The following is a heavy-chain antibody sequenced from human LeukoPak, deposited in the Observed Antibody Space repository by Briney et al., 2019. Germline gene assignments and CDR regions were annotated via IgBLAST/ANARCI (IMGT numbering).Heavy chain of an antibody. V-gene: IGHV3-23*01. CDR2: ISGSGGST. J-gene: IGHJ4*02. D-gene: IGHD3-22*01. CDR1: GFTFISYA. CDR3: AKGPRGDYYDSSGYYYGLYFDY. Sequence: GGSLRLSCAASGFTFISYAMNWVRQAPGKGLEWVSGISGSGGSTYYADSVKGRFTISRDNSKNTLYLQMNSLRAEDTAVYYCAKGPRGDYYDSSGYYYGLYFDYWGQGTLVTVSS.